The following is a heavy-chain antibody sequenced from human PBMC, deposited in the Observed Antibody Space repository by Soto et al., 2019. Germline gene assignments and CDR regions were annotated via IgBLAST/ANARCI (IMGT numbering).Heavy chain of an antibody. D-gene: IGHD5-12*01. J-gene: IGHJ4*02. Sequence: QVQLQQWGAGLLKPSETLSLTCAVNGGSLTGYYWSWIRQPPGKGLEWIGEIKDGGSTNYSPSLRGRATISPDTSNNQFSLKLNSVTAADTAVYYCARGQEGIVATHWDQGALVTVSS. V-gene: IGHV4-34*01. CDR2: IKDGGST. CDR1: GGSLTGYY. CDR3: ARGQEGIVATH.